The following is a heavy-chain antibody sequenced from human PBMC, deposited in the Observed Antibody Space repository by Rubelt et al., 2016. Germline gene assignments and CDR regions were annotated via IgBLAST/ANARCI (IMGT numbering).Heavy chain of an antibody. CDR2: INPNSGGT. D-gene: IGHD5-12*01. Sequence: QVQLVQSGAEVKKPGASVKVSCKASGYTFTGYYMHWVRQAPGQGLEWMGWINPNSGGTNYAQKFQGRVTMTRNTSVSTAYMELSRLTSDDTAVYYWARGNSGYDYGLDYWGQGTLVTVSS. CDR3: ARGNSGYDYGLDY. CDR1: GYTFTGYY. V-gene: IGHV1-2*02. J-gene: IGHJ4*02.